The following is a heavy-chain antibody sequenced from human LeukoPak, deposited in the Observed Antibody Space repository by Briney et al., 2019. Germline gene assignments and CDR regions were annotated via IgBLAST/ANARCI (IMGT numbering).Heavy chain of an antibody. D-gene: IGHD6-19*01. CDR3: ASVGGSGWYYFDY. J-gene: IGHJ4*02. CDR1: GYTFTGYY. CDR2: INPNSGGT. Sequence: ASVKASCKASGYTFTGYYMHWVRQAPGQGLEWMGWINPNSGGTNYAQKFQGRVTMTRDTSISTAYMELSRLRSDDTAVYYCASVGGSGWYYFDYWGQGTLVTISS. V-gene: IGHV1-2*02.